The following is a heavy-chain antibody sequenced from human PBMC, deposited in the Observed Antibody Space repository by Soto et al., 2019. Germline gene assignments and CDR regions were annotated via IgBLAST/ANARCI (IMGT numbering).Heavy chain of an antibody. V-gene: IGHV3-11*05. CDR2: VSTSSSYT. CDR3: ARLRPTAYFDY. CDR1: GFTFSDHY. Sequence: QVQLVESGGGLVKPGGSLRLSCVASGFTFSDHYMTWIRQAPGKGLEWLSYVSTSSSYTNYADSVKGRFTISRDNAMNSLYLQMNSPRAEDTAFYYCARLRPTAYFDYWGQGTLVTVSS. J-gene: IGHJ4*02.